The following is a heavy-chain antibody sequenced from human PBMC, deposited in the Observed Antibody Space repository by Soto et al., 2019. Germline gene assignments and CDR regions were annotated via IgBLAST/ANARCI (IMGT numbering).Heavy chain of an antibody. Sequence: SETLSLTCTVSGGSISSSSYYWGWIRQPPGKGLEWIGNVYYGGSTYYNPSLKSRVTLSVETSKSQFSLKLSSVTAADTAVYYCAGGDYYHSSGYYFYYYTMDVWGQGTTVTVSS. CDR1: GGSISSSSYY. CDR3: AGGDYYHSSGYYFYYYTMDV. J-gene: IGHJ6*02. CDR2: VYYGGST. V-gene: IGHV4-39*01. D-gene: IGHD3-22*01.